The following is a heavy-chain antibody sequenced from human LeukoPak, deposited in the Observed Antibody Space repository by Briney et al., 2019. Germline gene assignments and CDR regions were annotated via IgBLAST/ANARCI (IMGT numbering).Heavy chain of an antibody. CDR3: AKDRTVGASYWYFDL. CDR2: ISSSSSYI. V-gene: IGHV3-21*04. Sequence: GGSLRLSCAASGFTFSSYSMNWVRQAPGKGLEWVSSISSSSSYIYYADSVKGRFTISRDSSRNTLFLHMNTLRAEDTAIYYCAKDRTVGASYWYFDLWGRGTLVTVSS. CDR1: GFTFSSYS. J-gene: IGHJ2*01. D-gene: IGHD1-26*01.